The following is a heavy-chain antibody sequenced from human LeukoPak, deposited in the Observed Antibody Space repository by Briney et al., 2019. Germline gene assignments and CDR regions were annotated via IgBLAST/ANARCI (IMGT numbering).Heavy chain of an antibody. J-gene: IGHJ4*02. CDR1: GGSISSGDYY. D-gene: IGHD6-13*01. V-gene: IGHV4-61*08. CDR2: IYYSGST. CDR3: ARQQLSQLYYFDY. Sequence: ASQTLSLTCTVSGGSISSGDYYWSWIRQPPGKGLEWIGYIYYSGSTNYNPSLKSQVTISVDTSKNQFSLKLSSVTAADTAVYYCARQQLSQLYYFDYWGQGTLVTVSS.